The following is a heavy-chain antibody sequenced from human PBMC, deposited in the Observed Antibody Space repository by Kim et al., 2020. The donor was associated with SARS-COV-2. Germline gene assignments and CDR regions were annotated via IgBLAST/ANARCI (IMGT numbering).Heavy chain of an antibody. CDR1: GYTFTGYY. Sequence: ASVKVSCKASGYTFTGYYMHWVRQAPGQGLEWMGWINPNSGGTNYAQKFQGRVTMTRDTSISTAYMELSRLRSDDTAVYYCARDLRLGEYDAFDIWGQGTMVTVSS. D-gene: IGHD3-16*01. CDR2: INPNSGGT. V-gene: IGHV1-2*02. CDR3: ARDLRLGEYDAFDI. J-gene: IGHJ3*02.